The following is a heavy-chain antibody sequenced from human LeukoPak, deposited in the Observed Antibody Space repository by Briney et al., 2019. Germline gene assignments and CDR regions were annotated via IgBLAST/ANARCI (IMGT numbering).Heavy chain of an antibody. J-gene: IGHJ4*02. V-gene: IGHV3-11*01. D-gene: IGHD3-16*02. Sequence: KPGGSLRLSCAASGFTFSDYYMSWIRQAPGKGLEWVSYISISGSTIYYADSVKGRFTISRDNAKNSLYLQMNSLRAEDTAVYYCARVGGYDYVWGSYRHEFDYWGQGTLVTVSS. CDR3: ARVGGYDYVWGSYRHEFDY. CDR1: GFTFSDYY. CDR2: ISISGSTI.